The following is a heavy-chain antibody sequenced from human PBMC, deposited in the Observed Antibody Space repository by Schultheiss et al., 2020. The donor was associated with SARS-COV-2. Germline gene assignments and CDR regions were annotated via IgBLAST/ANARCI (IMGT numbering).Heavy chain of an antibody. D-gene: IGHD3-22*01. V-gene: IGHV1-2*02. Sequence: ASVKVSCKASGYTFTGYYMHWVRQAPGQGLEWMGWINPNSGGTNYAQKFQGRVTMTRDTSISTAYMELSRLRSDDTSVYYCARGTYYYDSSGYYLTDYWGQGTLVTVSS. CDR2: INPNSGGT. CDR3: ARGTYYYDSSGYYLTDY. J-gene: IGHJ4*02. CDR1: GYTFTGYY.